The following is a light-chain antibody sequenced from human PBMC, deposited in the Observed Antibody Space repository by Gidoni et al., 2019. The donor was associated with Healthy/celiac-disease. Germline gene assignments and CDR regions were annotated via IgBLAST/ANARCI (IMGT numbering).Light chain of an antibody. CDR2: GAS. Sequence: DIVLTQSPGTLSLSPGERATLSCSASQSVSSSYLAWSQQKPGQAPRLLIYGASSRATGIPDRFSGSGSGTDFTLTISRLQPEAFAVYYCQQYGSSPTTFGQGTKVEIK. CDR3: QQYGSSPTT. J-gene: IGKJ1*01. V-gene: IGKV3-20*01. CDR1: QSVSSSY.